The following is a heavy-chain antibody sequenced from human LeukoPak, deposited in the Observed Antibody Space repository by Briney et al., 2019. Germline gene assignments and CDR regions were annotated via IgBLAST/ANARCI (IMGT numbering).Heavy chain of an antibody. CDR1: GFTFRSYA. CDR3: ARDQWLAYYYHGMDV. J-gene: IGHJ6*02. D-gene: IGHD6-19*01. CDR2: ISGSGGST. Sequence: GGSLRLSCAASGFTFRSYAMSWVRQAPGKGLEWVSGISGSGGSTYYADSVKGRFTISRDKAENSLYLQMNSLRAEDTAIYYCARDQWLAYYYHGMDVWGQGTTVTVSS. V-gene: IGHV3-23*01.